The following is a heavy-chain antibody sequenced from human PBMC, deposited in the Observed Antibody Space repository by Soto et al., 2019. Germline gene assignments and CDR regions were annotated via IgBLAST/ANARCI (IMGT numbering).Heavy chain of an antibody. V-gene: IGHV3-21*01. CDR2: ISSSSSYI. J-gene: IGHJ4*02. CDR1: GFTFSSYS. CDR3: ARDSYDFWTAYSY. D-gene: IGHD3-3*01. Sequence: EVQLVESGGGLVKPGASLRLSCAASGFTFSSYSMSWVRQAPGRGLEWVSSISSSSSYIYYADSVKGRFTISRDNAKNSRYLQMNSLRAEDTAVYYCARDSYDFWTAYSYWGQGPQVTVSS.